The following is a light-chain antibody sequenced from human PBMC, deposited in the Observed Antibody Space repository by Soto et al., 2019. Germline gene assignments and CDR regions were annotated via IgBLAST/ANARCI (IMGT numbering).Light chain of an antibody. CDR2: EVS. Sequence: QSVLTQPASVSGSPGQSITISCTGTSSDVGSYNLVSWYQQHPGKAPKLIIYEVSKRPSGVSNRFSGSKSGNTASLTISGLQAEDEAAYYCCSYAGSSTEVFGTGTKLTVL. CDR1: SSDVGSYNL. V-gene: IGLV2-23*02. J-gene: IGLJ1*01. CDR3: CSYAGSSTEV.